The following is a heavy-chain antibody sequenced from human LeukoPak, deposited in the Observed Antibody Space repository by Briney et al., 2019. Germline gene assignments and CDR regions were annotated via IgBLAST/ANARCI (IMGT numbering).Heavy chain of an antibody. D-gene: IGHD6-13*01. J-gene: IGHJ6*02. Sequence: GGSLRLSCAASGFTFSSYAMSWVRQAPGKGLEWVSAISGSGGSTYYADSVKGRFTISRDNSKNTLYLQMNSLRAEDTAVYYCAKTRIQYSSSGGGSYYYYYYGMDVWGQGTTVTVSS. V-gene: IGHV3-23*01. CDR2: ISGSGGST. CDR3: AKTRIQYSSSGGGSYYYYYYGMDV. CDR1: GFTFSSYA.